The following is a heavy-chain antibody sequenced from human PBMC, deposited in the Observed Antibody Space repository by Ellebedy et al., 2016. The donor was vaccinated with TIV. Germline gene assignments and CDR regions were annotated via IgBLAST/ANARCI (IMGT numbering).Heavy chain of an antibody. CDR3: ARRWGSSGYYLDY. CDR2: MNPNSGNK. CDR1: AYTFTSYD. V-gene: IGHV1-8*01. J-gene: IGHJ4*02. Sequence: ASVKVSXKASAYTFTSYDISWVRHDTGQGLEWMGWMNPNSGNKGHAQKFQGRVTMIRDTSISTAYMELSSLRSEDTAVYYCARRWGSSGYYLDYWGQGTLVTVSS. D-gene: IGHD3-22*01.